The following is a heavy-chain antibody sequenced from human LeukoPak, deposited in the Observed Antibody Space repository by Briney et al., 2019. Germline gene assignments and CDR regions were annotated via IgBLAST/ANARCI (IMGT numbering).Heavy chain of an antibody. CDR1: GYTFTAYY. CDR3: ARDLPFGGVIATPFDY. J-gene: IGHJ4*02. Sequence: ASVKVSCKASGYTFTAYYMHWVRQAPGQGLEWVGWINPHTGGTNYAQKFQGRVTMTRDTSISTAYMELSRLRSDDTAVYYCARDLPFGGVIATPFDYWGQGTLVTVSS. D-gene: IGHD3-16*02. V-gene: IGHV1-2*02. CDR2: INPHTGGT.